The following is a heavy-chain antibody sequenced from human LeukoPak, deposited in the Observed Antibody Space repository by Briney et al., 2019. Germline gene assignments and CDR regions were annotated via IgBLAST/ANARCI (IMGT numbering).Heavy chain of an antibody. D-gene: IGHD2-2*01. J-gene: IGHJ3*02. Sequence: SETLSLTCTVSGGSISSDDYYWSWIRQPPGKGLEWIGYIYNSGGTYYNPSLKSRVTISVDTSKNQFSLKLNSVTAADTAVYYCARYIVVVPAASVEDAFDIWGQGTMVTVSS. CDR2: IYNSGGT. V-gene: IGHV4-30-4*01. CDR3: ARYIVVVPAASVEDAFDI. CDR1: GGSISSDDYY.